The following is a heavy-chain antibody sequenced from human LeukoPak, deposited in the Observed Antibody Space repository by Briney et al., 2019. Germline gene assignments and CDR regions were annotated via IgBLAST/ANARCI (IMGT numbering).Heavy chain of an antibody. Sequence: PGGSLRLSCAASGFTFSSNWMHWVRQAPGKGLVWVSRINEDGSTTNYADSVKSRSTIFRDNAKNTLYLQMNSLRAEDTAVYYCARGPDSSGYSYYFDYWGQGTLVTVSS. CDR1: GFTFSSNW. J-gene: IGHJ4*02. V-gene: IGHV3-74*01. D-gene: IGHD3-22*01. CDR2: INEDGSTT. CDR3: ARGPDSSGYSYYFDY.